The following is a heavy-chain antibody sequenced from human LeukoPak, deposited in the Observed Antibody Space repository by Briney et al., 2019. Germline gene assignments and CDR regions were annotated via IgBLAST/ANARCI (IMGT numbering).Heavy chain of an antibody. Sequence: PGGSLRLSCAASGFTLSRNETNWVRQAPGKGLEWVSYISSSGSSIYYADSVKGRFTISRDNAKNSLYLQMNSLRAEDTAVYYCARPGYYYGMDVWGQGTTVTVSS. D-gene: IGHD3-10*01. CDR1: GFTLSRNE. CDR3: ARPGYYYGMDV. V-gene: IGHV3-48*03. J-gene: IGHJ6*02. CDR2: ISSSGSSI.